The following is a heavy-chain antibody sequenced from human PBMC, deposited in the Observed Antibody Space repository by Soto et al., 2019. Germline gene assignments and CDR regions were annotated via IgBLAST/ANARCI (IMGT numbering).Heavy chain of an antibody. CDR2: ISYDGSNK. D-gene: IGHD3-10*01. CDR3: ARDRLYYYGSGSYYKNDAFDI. CDR1: GFTFSSYA. Sequence: GGSLRLSCAASGFTFSSYAMHWVRQAPGKGLEWVAVISYDGSNKYYADSMKGRFTISRDNYKNTLYLQMNSLRAEDTAVYYCARDRLYYYGSGSYYKNDAFDIWGQGTMVTVSS. V-gene: IGHV3-30*04. J-gene: IGHJ3*02.